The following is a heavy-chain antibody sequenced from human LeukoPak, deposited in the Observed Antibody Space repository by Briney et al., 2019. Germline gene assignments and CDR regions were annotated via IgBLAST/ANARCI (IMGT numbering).Heavy chain of an antibody. CDR1: GYTFTSYG. CDR2: ISAYNGRT. V-gene: IGHV1-18*01. Sequence: ASVKVSCKTSGYTFTSYGITWVRQAPGQGLEWMGWISAYNGRTNHAQKVQGRVTMTTDTSTRTAYMELRSLRSDDTAIYYCAREGYSNSSYRISDLWGQGTLLIVSS. D-gene: IGHD6-6*01. J-gene: IGHJ4*02. CDR3: AREGYSNSSYRISDL.